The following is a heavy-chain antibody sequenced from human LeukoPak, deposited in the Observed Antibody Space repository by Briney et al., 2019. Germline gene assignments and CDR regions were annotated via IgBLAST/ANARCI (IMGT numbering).Heavy chain of an antibody. J-gene: IGHJ4*02. Sequence: GGSLRLSCAASGFTFSSYAMSWVRQAPGKGLEWVSAISGSGGSTYYADSVKGRFTISRVNSKNTLYLQMNSLRAEDTAVYYCAKRALLGFGELYYFDYWGQGTLVTVSS. CDR2: ISGSGGST. D-gene: IGHD3-10*01. CDR1: GFTFSSYA. V-gene: IGHV3-23*01. CDR3: AKRALLGFGELYYFDY.